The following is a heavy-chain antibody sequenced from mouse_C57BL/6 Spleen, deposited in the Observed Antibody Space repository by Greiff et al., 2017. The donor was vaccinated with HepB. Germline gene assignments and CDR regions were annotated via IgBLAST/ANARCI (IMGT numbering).Heavy chain of an antibody. J-gene: IGHJ2*01. CDR3: ARRSYGISYVDFDY. D-gene: IGHD1-1*01. CDR2: ISSGSSTI. V-gene: IGHV5-17*01. Sequence: EVNVVESGGGLVKPGGSLKLSCAASGFTFSDYGMHWVRQAPEKGLEWVAYISSGSSTIYYADTVKGRFTISRDNAKNTLFLQMTRLRSEDTAMYYCARRSYGISYVDFDYWGQGTTLTVSS. CDR1: GFTFSDYG.